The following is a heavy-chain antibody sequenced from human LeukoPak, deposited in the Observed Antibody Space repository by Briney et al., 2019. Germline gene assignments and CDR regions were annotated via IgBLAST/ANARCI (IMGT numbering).Heavy chain of an antibody. Sequence: GASVKVSCEASGGTFSSYAISWVRQAPGQGLEWMGGIIPIFGTANYAQKFQGRVTITADESTSTAYMELSSLRSEDTAVYYCARCDFWSGFEFDGMDVWGQGTTVTVSS. CDR2: IIPIFGTA. CDR1: GGTFSSYA. V-gene: IGHV1-69*13. J-gene: IGHJ6*02. CDR3: ARCDFWSGFEFDGMDV. D-gene: IGHD3-3*01.